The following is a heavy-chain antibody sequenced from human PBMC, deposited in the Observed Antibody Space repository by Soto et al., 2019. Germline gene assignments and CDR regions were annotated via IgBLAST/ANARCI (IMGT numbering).Heavy chain of an antibody. Sequence: ASVKVSCKASGYTFTGYYMHWVRQAPGQGLEWMGWINPNSGGTNYAQKFQGWVTMTRDTSISTAYMELSRLRSDDTAVYYCARAPIAAARTSWFDSWGQGTLVTVSS. V-gene: IGHV1-2*04. J-gene: IGHJ5*01. D-gene: IGHD6-13*01. CDR1: GYTFTGYY. CDR3: ARAPIAAARTSWFDS. CDR2: INPNSGGT.